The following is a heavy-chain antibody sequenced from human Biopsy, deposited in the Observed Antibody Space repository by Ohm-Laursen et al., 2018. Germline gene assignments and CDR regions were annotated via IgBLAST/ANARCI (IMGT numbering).Heavy chain of an antibody. V-gene: IGHV3-33*01. CDR3: ARDDDTTGHYMILNH. D-gene: IGHD3-9*01. Sequence: SLRLSCSAAGFAFSYYGLHWVRQAPGKGLQRVAVMWSDGINKNYADSVKGRFTVSRDNSNNVLYLQMSSLRDEDSAVYYCARDDDTTGHYMILNHWGQGTLVTVSS. J-gene: IGHJ5*02. CDR2: MWSDGINK. CDR1: GFAFSYYG.